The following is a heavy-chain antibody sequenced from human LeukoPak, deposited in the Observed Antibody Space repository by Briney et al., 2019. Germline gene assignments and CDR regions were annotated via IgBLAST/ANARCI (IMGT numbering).Heavy chain of an antibody. CDR3: AKWPEGAMDYFDY. D-gene: IGHD3-16*01. V-gene: IGHV3-23*01. CDR1: GFMFSSYA. Sequence: PGGSLRLSCAASGFMFSSYAMTWARQAPVKGLEWVSAISGDGTRTYYADSVKGRFTISRDNSKNTLYLEMSSLRVEDTAIYYCAKWPEGAMDYFDYWGQGTLVTVSS. J-gene: IGHJ4*02. CDR2: ISGDGTRT.